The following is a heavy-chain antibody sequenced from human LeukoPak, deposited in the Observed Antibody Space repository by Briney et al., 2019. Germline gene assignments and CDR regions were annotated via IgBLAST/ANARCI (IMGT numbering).Heavy chain of an antibody. Sequence: SETLSLTCSVSGGSMSSYYWSWIRQSPGKGLEWIGYIYHSGSSNYNPSLKSRVTISVDKSKNQFSLKLSSVTAADTAVYYCARDYRGYSGYARAGFDQWGQGTLVTVSS. CDR1: GGSMSSYY. CDR2: IYHSGSS. J-gene: IGHJ4*02. V-gene: IGHV4-59*12. D-gene: IGHD5-12*01. CDR3: ARDYRGYSGYARAGFDQ.